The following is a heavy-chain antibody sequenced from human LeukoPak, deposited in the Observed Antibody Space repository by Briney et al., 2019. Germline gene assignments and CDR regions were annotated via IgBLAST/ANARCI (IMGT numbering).Heavy chain of an antibody. CDR1: GGSISSSSSY. Sequence: SETLSLTCTVSGGSISSSSSYWGWIRQPPGKGLEWIGSIYFSGSTYYNPSLKSRVTISVDTSKNQFSLRLSSVTAADTAMYFCAKSGGYGLIDYWGQGTLVTVSS. J-gene: IGHJ4*02. V-gene: IGHV4-39*01. D-gene: IGHD1-26*01. CDR3: AKSGGYGLIDY. CDR2: IYFSGST.